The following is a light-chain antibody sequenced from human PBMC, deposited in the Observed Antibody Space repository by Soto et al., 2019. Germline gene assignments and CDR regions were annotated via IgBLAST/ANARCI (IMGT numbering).Light chain of an antibody. Sequence: QSVLTQPASVSGSPGQSITISCAGTSSDVGRYTYVSWYQQHPGKAPKLIIYDVYNRPSGVSNRFSGSKSGNTASLTISGLRAEDEADYYCTSYTSTSTPYVFGGGTKVTVL. CDR3: TSYTSTSTPYV. CDR2: DVY. J-gene: IGLJ1*01. CDR1: SSDVGRYTY. V-gene: IGLV2-14*01.